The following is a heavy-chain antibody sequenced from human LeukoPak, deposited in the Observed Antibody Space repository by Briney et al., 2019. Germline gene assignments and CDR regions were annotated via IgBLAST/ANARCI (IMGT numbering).Heavy chain of an antibody. CDR1: GFTFSSYA. J-gene: IGHJ4*02. CDR2: IYASCEST. CDR3: VRGLRELPY. V-gene: IGHV3-23*01. Sequence: AGSLRLSCAASGFTFSSYAMTWVRQAPGKGLEWVSGIYASCESTYYADSVKGRFTISRDSSKNTLYLQMNSLRGEDTAVYYCVRGLRELPYWGQGTLVTVHS. D-gene: IGHD1-26*01.